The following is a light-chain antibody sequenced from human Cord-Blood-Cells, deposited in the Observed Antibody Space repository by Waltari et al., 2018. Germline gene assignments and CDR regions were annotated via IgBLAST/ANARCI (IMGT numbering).Light chain of an antibody. CDR2: DVS. J-gene: IGLJ2*01. Sequence: QSALPQPASVSGSPGQSITISCPGTSSAVGGYNYVSWYQQHPGKAPKLMIYDVSNRPSGVSNRFSGSKSGNTASLTISGLQAEDEADYYCSSYTSSSTVVFGGGTKLTVL. CDR1: SSAVGGYNY. CDR3: SSYTSSSTVV. V-gene: IGLV2-14*01.